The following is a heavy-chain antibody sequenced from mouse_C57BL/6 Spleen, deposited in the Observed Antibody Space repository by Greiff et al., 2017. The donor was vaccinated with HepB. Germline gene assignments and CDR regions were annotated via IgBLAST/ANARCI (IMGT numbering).Heavy chain of an antibody. Sequence: EVMLVESGGGLVQPGGSLKLSCAASGFTFSDYYMYWVRQTPEKRLEWVAYISNGGGSTYYPDTVKGRFTISRDNAKNTLYLQMSRLKSEDTAMYYCARGDYSNLYYFDYWGQGTTLTVSS. J-gene: IGHJ2*01. CDR2: ISNGGGST. D-gene: IGHD2-5*01. CDR3: ARGDYSNLYYFDY. CDR1: GFTFSDYY. V-gene: IGHV5-12*01.